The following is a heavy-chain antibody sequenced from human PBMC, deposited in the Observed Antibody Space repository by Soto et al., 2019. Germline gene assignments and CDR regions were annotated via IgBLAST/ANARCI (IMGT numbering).Heavy chain of an antibody. Sequence: GESLKISCKGSGYSFTSYWIGGVRQMPGKGLEWMGIIYPGDSDTRYSPSSQGQVTISADKSISTAYLQWSSLKASDTAMYYCARQYGSGSFYSYGMDVWGQGTTVTVSS. CDR1: GYSFTSYW. CDR3: ARQYGSGSFYSYGMDV. D-gene: IGHD3-10*01. V-gene: IGHV5-51*01. J-gene: IGHJ6*02. CDR2: IYPGDSDT.